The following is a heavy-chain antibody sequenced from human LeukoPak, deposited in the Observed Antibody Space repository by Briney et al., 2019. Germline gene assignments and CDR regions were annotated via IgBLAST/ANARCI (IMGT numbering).Heavy chain of an antibody. V-gene: IGHV4-59*01. CDR1: GDSISSSY. Sequence: SETLSLTCTVSGDSISSSYWSWIRQPPGKTLEWIGYIYYTGTTNYNPSLKSRVTMSIDTSRNQFSLNLNSVTAADTAVYYCARGFYDSSGYSNCFDPWGQGTLITVSS. J-gene: IGHJ5*02. D-gene: IGHD3-22*01. CDR2: IYYTGTT. CDR3: ARGFYDSSGYSNCFDP.